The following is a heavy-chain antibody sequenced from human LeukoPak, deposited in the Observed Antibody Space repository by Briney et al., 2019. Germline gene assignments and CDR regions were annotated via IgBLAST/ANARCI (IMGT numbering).Heavy chain of an antibody. CDR1: GFTFSSYG. CDR2: ISYDGSNK. J-gene: IGHJ6*03. D-gene: IGHD1-1*01. CDR3: ARTLDQGYYYMDV. Sequence: PGGSLRLSCAASGFTFSSYGMHWVRQAPGKGLEWVAVISYDGSNKYYADSVKGRFTISGDNSKNTLYLQMNSLRAEDTAVYYCARTLDQGYYYMDVWGKGTTVTVSS. V-gene: IGHV3-30*03.